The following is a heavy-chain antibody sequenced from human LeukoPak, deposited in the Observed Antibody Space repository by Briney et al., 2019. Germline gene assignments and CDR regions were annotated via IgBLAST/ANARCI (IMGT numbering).Heavy chain of an antibody. CDR1: GFTFSDYY. CDR3: ARDRRDGGYNPGDPRGFAN. CDR2: ISSGGGYT. Sequence: PGGSLRLSCAASGFTFSDYYISWIRQAPGKGLEWVSRISSGGGYTGYADSLKGRFTISRDNAKNSLHLQMNSLRAEDTAVYYCARDRRDGGYNPGDPRGFANWGQGTLVTVSS. V-gene: IGHV3-11*06. D-gene: IGHD5-24*01. J-gene: IGHJ4*02.